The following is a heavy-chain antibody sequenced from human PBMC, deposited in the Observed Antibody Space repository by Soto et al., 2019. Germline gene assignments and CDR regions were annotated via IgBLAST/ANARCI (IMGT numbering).Heavy chain of an antibody. J-gene: IGHJ6*02. CDR1: GFTFSNFW. CDR2: IKGDGSVT. CDR3: VIPTRSVRGMGV. Sequence: EVQLVESGGGLAQPGGSLRLSCAASGFTFSNFWMSWARQAPGKGLEWVAIIKGDGSVTQYVASVEGRFTISRDNAKYSLYLQMNSLRVEDTALYYCVIPTRSVRGMGVWGQGTTVTVSS. V-gene: IGHV3-7*03. D-gene: IGHD6-6*01.